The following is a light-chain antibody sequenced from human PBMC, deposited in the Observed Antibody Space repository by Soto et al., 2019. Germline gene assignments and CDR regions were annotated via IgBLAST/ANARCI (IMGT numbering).Light chain of an antibody. CDR3: QQYGSSPWT. J-gene: IGKJ1*01. CDR1: QSVSSSY. Sequence: EIVLTQSPGTLSLSTGERATLSCRASQSVSSSYLAWYQQKPGQAPRLLIYGASSRATGIPDRFSGSGSGTDFTLTISRLETEDFAVYYCQQYGSSPWTFGQGTKVDIK. V-gene: IGKV3-20*01. CDR2: GAS.